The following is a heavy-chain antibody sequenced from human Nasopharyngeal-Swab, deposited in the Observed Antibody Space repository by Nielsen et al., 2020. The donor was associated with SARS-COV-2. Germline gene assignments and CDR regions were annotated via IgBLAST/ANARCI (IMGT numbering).Heavy chain of an antibody. CDR1: GFPLTSYA. V-gene: IGHV3-23*01. J-gene: IGHJ4*02. Sequence: GGSLRLSCAVSGFPLTSYAMSWVRQVPGKGLEWVSSSSVSVIGSNTYYADSVKGRFTISRDNSKNMLYLQMDSLRAEDTAVYYCAKGGSRSWNSEFDYWGQGTLVTVSS. CDR3: AKGGSRSWNSEFDY. D-gene: IGHD1-7*01. CDR2: SSVSVIGSNT.